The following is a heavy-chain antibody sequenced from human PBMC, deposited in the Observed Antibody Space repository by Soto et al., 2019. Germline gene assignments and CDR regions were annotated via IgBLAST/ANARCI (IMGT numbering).Heavy chain of an antibody. CDR3: ARVAGHKNARFDT. Sequence: ASGKGSCEASGYSFTKYHMHWVRQAPGQGLEWMGWINPGSGVTNQAQRFQGRVTMTRDTSITTTYMELNSLTSDDTAVYYCARVAGHKNARFDTWRQGPLVPV. V-gene: IGHV1-2*02. J-gene: IGHJ4*02. CDR1: GYSFTKYH. D-gene: IGHD1-1*01. CDR2: INPGSGVT.